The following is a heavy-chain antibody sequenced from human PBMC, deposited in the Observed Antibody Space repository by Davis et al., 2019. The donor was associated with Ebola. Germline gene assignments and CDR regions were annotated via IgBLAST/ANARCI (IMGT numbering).Heavy chain of an antibody. Sequence: GESLKISCKGSGYSFTSYWIGWVRQMPGKGLEWMGIIYPGDSDTRYSPSFQGQVTISADKSISTAYLQWSSLKASDTAMYYCARKGVVVAATDYYYYMDVWGKGTTVTVSS. J-gene: IGHJ6*03. CDR1: GYSFTSYW. CDR2: IYPGDSDT. CDR3: ARKGVVVAATDYYYYMDV. D-gene: IGHD2-15*01. V-gene: IGHV5-51*01.